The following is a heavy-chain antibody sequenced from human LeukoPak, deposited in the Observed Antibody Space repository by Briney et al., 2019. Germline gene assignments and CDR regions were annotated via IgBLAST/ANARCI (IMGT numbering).Heavy chain of an antibody. CDR1: GGSISSGGYY. D-gene: IGHD3-10*01. Sequence: SQTLSLTCTVSGGSISSGGYYWSWIRQPPGKGLEWIGYIYHSGSTYYNPSLKSRVTISVDRSKNQFSLKLSSVTAADTAVYYCAGYDSGAFDIWGQGTMVTVSS. CDR2: IYHSGST. J-gene: IGHJ3*02. CDR3: AGYDSGAFDI. V-gene: IGHV4-30-2*01.